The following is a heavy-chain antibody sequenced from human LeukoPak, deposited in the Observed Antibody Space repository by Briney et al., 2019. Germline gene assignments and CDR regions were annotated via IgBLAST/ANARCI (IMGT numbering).Heavy chain of an antibody. CDR1: GLTLSNYG. CDR2: MCDSGGRT. Sequence: GGSLTLSCAVSGLTLSNYGMIWVRQAPGKGLEWVAGMCDSGGRTDYADSVKGRFTISRDNRKHTLYLQMNSLRAEDTGVYFCAKRGVVIRVILVGFHKEAYYFDSWGRGALVTVSS. J-gene: IGHJ4*02. D-gene: IGHD3-22*01. V-gene: IGHV3-23*01. CDR3: AKRGVVIRVILVGFHKEAYYFDS.